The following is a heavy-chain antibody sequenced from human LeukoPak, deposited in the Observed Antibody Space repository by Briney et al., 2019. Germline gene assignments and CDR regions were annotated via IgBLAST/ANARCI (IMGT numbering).Heavy chain of an antibody. J-gene: IGHJ3*02. CDR2: INSDGSDT. CDR3: ARKAMAGTFAFDI. Sequence: GGSLRLSCAASGFTFSSYWMHWVRQAPGKGLVWVSRINSDGSDTTYADSVKGRFTISRDNAKNTLYLQMNSLRAEDTAVYYCARKAMAGTFAFDIWGQGTMVTVSS. V-gene: IGHV3-74*01. D-gene: IGHD6-19*01. CDR1: GFTFSSYW.